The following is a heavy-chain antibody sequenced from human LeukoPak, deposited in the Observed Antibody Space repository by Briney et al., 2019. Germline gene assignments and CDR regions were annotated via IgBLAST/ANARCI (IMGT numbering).Heavy chain of an antibody. CDR3: AKDGDIVVVAAAMAGYYFDY. Sequence: TGGSLRLSCAASGSTLSSYAMSWVRQAPGKGLEWVSAIISIGGSTYYANSVKGRLTISRDNSKNTPYLQMNSLRADDTAVYYCAKDGDIVVVAAAMAGYYFDYWGQGTLVTVSS. CDR2: IISIGGST. V-gene: IGHV3-23*01. J-gene: IGHJ4*02. CDR1: GSTLSSYA. D-gene: IGHD2-2*01.